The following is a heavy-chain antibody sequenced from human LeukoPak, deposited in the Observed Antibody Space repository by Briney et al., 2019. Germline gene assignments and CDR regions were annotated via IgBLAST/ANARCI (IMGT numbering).Heavy chain of an antibody. V-gene: IGHV1-18*01. Sequence: ASVKVSCKASGYTFTSYGISWVRQAPGLGLEWMGWISAYNGNTNYAQKLQGRVTMTTDTSTSTAYMELRSLRSDDTAVYYCARADIGYCTNGVCYTGEPFDYWGQGTLVTVSS. J-gene: IGHJ4*02. CDR1: GYTFTSYG. D-gene: IGHD2-8*01. CDR3: ARADIGYCTNGVCYTGEPFDY. CDR2: ISAYNGNT.